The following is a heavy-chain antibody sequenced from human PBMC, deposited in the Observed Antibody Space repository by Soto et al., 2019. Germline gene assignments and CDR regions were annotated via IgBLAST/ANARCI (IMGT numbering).Heavy chain of an antibody. Sequence: EVQLLESGGGLVQPGGSLRLSCVGSGFTFSSYDMTWVRQAPGKGLEWVSSFSFYGRRDNTYYAESVKGRFTISRDNSRNTVYLQMDNLRVEDTAVYYCAKSLYNDNGGPNDRWGQGTVVTVSS. CDR2: FSFYGRRDNT. V-gene: IGHV3-23*01. CDR1: GFTFSSYD. D-gene: IGHD1-1*01. CDR3: AKSLYNDNGGPNDR. J-gene: IGHJ5*02.